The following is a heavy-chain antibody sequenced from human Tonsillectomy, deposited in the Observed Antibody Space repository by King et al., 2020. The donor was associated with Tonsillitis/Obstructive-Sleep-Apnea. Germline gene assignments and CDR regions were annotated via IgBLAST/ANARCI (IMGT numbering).Heavy chain of an antibody. Sequence: VQLVESGGGLVQPGGSLRLSCAASGFTFTSYDMSWVRQAPGKGLEWVSAISGSGGYTYYADSVKGRFTISRDNSKNTRYLQMNSLRAEDTAVYYCAFLGTRGGYWGQGTLVTVSS. D-gene: IGHD3-16*01. CDR1: GFTFTSYD. J-gene: IGHJ4*02. V-gene: IGHV3-23*04. CDR3: AFLGTRGGY. CDR2: ISGSGGYT.